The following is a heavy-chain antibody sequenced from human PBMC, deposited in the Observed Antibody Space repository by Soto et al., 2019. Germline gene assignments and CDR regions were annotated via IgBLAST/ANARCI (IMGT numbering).Heavy chain of an antibody. Sequence: PSETLSLTCTVSGGSISSSSYYWGWIRQPPGKGLEWIGSLYYSGSTYYNPSLKSRVTISVDASKNQFSLKLSSLTAADTAAYYCATYQGSWYSRFFDYWGQGTLVTVSS. J-gene: IGHJ4*02. CDR2: LYYSGST. V-gene: IGHV4-39*01. CDR3: ATYQGSWYSRFFDY. D-gene: IGHD6-13*01. CDR1: GGSISSSSYY.